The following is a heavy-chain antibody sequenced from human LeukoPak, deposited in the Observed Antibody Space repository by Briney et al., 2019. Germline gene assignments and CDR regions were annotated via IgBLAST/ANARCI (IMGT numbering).Heavy chain of an antibody. CDR2: IGAYNGDT. CDR1: GYTFTSFG. Sequence: GASVKVSCKPSGYTFTSFGISWVRHAPGQGLEWMGWIGAYNGDTNYAQKFQGRVTMATDTSTSTAYMDLRSLGSDDTAVYYCTSDHCRRDNCPSFDYWGQGTLVTVSS. CDR3: TSDHCRRDNCPSFDY. V-gene: IGHV1-18*04. D-gene: IGHD2-15*01. J-gene: IGHJ4*02.